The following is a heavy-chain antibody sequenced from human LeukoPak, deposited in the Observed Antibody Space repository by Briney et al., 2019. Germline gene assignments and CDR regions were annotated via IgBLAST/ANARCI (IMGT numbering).Heavy chain of an antibody. CDR3: ARDLVIAVAGI. CDR2: IYYSGST. J-gene: IGHJ4*02. CDR1: GGSISSSSYY. Sequence: PSETLSLTCTVSGGSISSSSYYWGWIRQPPGKGLEWIGSIYYSGSTYYNPSLKSRVTISVDTSKNQFSLKLSSVTAADTAVYYCARDLVIAVAGIWGQGTLVTVSS. D-gene: IGHD6-19*01. V-gene: IGHV4-39*07.